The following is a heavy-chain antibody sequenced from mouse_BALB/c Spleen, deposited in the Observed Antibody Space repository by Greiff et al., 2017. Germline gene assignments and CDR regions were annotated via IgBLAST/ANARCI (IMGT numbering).Heavy chain of an antibody. Sequence: QVQLQQSGAELAKPGASVKMSCKASGYTFTSYWMHWVKQRPGQGLEWIGYINPSTGYTEYNQKFKDKATLHADKSSSTAYMQLSSLTSEDSAVYYCARTDYYGSSWFAYWGQGTLVTVSA. D-gene: IGHD1-1*01. J-gene: IGHJ3*01. V-gene: IGHV1-7*01. CDR2: INPSTGYT. CDR3: ARTDYYGSSWFAY. CDR1: GYTFTSYW.